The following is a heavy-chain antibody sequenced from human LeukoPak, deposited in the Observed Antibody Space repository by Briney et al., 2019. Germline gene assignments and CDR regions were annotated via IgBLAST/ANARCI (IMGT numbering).Heavy chain of an antibody. Sequence: ASVKVSCKASGYTFTGYYMHWVRQAPGQGLEWMGWINPNSGGTNYAQKFQGRVTMTRDTSISTAYMELSRLTSDDAAVYYCSRAAAGAEIDYWGQGTLVTVS. D-gene: IGHD6-13*01. V-gene: IGHV1-2*02. CDR3: SRAAAGAEIDY. CDR2: INPNSGGT. CDR1: GYTFTGYY. J-gene: IGHJ4*02.